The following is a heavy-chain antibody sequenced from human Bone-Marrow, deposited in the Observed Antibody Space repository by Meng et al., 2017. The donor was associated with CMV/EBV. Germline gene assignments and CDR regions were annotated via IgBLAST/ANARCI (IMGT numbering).Heavy chain of an antibody. Sequence: TSYAMNWVRQAPGQGLEWMGWINTNTGNPTYAQGFTGRFVFSLDTSVSTAYLQICSLKAEDTAVYYCASGSYDILTGYPGGGWFDPWGQGTLVTVSS. V-gene: IGHV7-4-1*01. CDR3: ASGSYDILTGYPGGGWFDP. D-gene: IGHD3-9*01. CDR2: INTNTGNP. CDR1: TSYA. J-gene: IGHJ5*02.